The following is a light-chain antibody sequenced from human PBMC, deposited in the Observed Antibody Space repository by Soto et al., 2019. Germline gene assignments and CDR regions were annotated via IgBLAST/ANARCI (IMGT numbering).Light chain of an antibody. V-gene: IGKV3-20*01. J-gene: IGKJ2*01. CDR1: QSVSSSRY. CDR3: RQYGSSPSYT. Sequence: EIGLTQSPGTLSLSPGERATLSCRASQSVSSSRYLAWYQQKPGQAPRLLISGASSRATGIPDRFSGSGSATDFTLPIGRLEAEDFAVYYCRQYGSSPSYTCGQGTELEIK. CDR2: GAS.